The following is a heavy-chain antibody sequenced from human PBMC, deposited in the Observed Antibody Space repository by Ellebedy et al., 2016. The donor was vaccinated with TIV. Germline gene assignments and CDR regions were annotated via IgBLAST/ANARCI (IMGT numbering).Heavy chain of an antibody. J-gene: IGHJ4*02. V-gene: IGHV3-48*04. Sequence: PGGSLRLSCAASGFTFRTNAMDWVRQAPGRGREWISYINHDSKSIQYADSVKGRFTISRDNTKNSLFLQMNSLRAEDTAVYYCAKDFSRTYTIDYWGQGTLVSVSS. D-gene: IGHD3-16*01. CDR2: INHDSKSI. CDR1: GFTFRTNA. CDR3: AKDFSRTYTIDY.